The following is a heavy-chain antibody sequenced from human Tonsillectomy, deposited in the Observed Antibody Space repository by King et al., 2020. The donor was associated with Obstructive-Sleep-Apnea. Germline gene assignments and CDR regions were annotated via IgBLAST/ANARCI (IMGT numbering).Heavy chain of an antibody. D-gene: IGHD5-18*01. Sequence: QLQESGPGLVKPSETLSLTCTVSGGSISISSYYWGWIRQPPGKRLEWIESIYYTGSTYYNPSLKSRVTRSVDTSKNQFSLKLSSVTAADTAVYYCASVRYSYGYLSAFDIWGQGTMVTVSS. CDR1: GGSISISSYY. CDR3: ASVRYSYGYLSAFDI. J-gene: IGHJ3*02. V-gene: IGHV4-39*07. CDR2: IYYTGST.